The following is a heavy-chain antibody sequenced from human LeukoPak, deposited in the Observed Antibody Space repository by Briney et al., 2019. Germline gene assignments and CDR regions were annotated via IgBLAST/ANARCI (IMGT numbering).Heavy chain of an antibody. CDR2: ISYSGGST. D-gene: IGHD1-26*01. J-gene: IGHJ4*02. CDR3: AKDVVGLTQGYFDY. Sequence: PGGSLRLSCAASGFTFNSYAMSWVRQAPGKGLEWVSAISYSGGSTYYADSVKGRFTISRDNSKNTLYLQMNSLRAEDTAVYYCAKDVVGLTQGYFDYWGQGTLVTVSS. CDR1: GFTFNSYA. V-gene: IGHV3-23*01.